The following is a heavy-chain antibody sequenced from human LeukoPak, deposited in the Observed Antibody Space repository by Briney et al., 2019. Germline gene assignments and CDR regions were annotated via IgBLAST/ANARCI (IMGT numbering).Heavy chain of an antibody. Sequence: SETLSLTCTVSGGSISSSSYYWNWIRQPAGKGLEWIGRIYTSGSTNYNPSLKSRVTMSVDTSKNQFSLKLSSVTAADTAVYYCARIDWVFDYWGKGTLVTVSS. D-gene: IGHD3-9*01. CDR1: GGSISSSSYY. V-gene: IGHV4-61*02. CDR2: IYTSGST. CDR3: ARIDWVFDY. J-gene: IGHJ4*02.